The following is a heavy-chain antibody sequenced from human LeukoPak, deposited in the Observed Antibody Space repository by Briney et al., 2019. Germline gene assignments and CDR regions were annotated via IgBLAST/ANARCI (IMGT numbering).Heavy chain of an antibody. V-gene: IGHV4-59*01. CDR1: GDSITDYY. J-gene: IGHJ5*02. CDR2: ISYSGRA. Sequence: SETLSLTCTVSGDSITDYYWSWIRQPPGKGLEGIGYISYSGRATYNPSVKSRVTISLATSRTQFSLSLTSVTAADTAVYYCARVSAGGGSEWVDNWGQGTLVTVSS. CDR3: ARVSAGGGSEWVDN. D-gene: IGHD1-26*01.